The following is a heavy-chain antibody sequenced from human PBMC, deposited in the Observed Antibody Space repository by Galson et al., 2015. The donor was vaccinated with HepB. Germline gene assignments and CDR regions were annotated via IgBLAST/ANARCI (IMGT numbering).Heavy chain of an antibody. J-gene: IGHJ4*02. CDR1: GFTFSSYG. CDR2: ISYDGSNK. Sequence: SLRLSCAASGFTFSSYGMHWVRPAPGKGLEWVAVISYDGSNKYYADSVKGRFTISRDNSKNTLYLQMNSLRAEDTAVYYCAKGRRGDYDSSGYYSSFDYWGQGTLVTVSS. V-gene: IGHV3-30*18. D-gene: IGHD3-22*01. CDR3: AKGRRGDYDSSGYYSSFDY.